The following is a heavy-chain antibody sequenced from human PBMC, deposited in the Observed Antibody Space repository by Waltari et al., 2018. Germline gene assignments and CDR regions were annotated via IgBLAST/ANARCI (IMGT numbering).Heavy chain of an antibody. D-gene: IGHD6-19*01. J-gene: IGHJ4*02. CDR2: IFYSGSI. CDR3: MAGPAGWYFDY. V-gene: IGHV4-39*07. Sequence: QLQLQESGPGLVKPSETLSLTCTVSGGSISSSSYYWGWIRHPPGKGLEWLGSIFYSGSIYDNPSLKSRVTRSVDTSKNQFALKLSSVTAADTAVYYCMAGPAGWYFDYWGQGTLVTVSS. CDR1: GGSISSSSYY.